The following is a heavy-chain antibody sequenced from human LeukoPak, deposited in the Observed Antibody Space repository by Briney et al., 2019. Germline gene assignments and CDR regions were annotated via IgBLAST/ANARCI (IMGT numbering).Heavy chain of an antibody. V-gene: IGHV4-39*01. CDR3: ASYCSSTSCDLTDAFDI. Sequence: SETLSLTCTVSGGSISSSSYYWGWIRQPPGKGLEWIGSIYYSGSTYYNPSLKSRVTISVDTSKNQFSLKLSSVTAADTAVYYCASYCSSTSCDLTDAFDIWGQGTVVTVSS. CDR2: IYYSGST. J-gene: IGHJ3*02. D-gene: IGHD2-2*01. CDR1: GGSISSSSYY.